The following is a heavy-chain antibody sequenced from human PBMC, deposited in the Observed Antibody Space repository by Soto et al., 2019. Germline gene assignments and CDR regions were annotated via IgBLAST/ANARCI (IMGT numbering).Heavy chain of an antibody. V-gene: IGHV3-23*01. D-gene: IGHD4-17*01. CDR3: ANHGGFDF. CDR1: GFTFSSSG. Sequence: EEQLLQSGGGLVQPGESLRLSCAASGFTFSSSGMSWVRQAPGKGLEWVSSISIRGDYRYYADSVKGRFTISRDNSKNTLYLQMSSLTAEDTALYYCANHGGFDFWGQGTMVAVSS. CDR2: ISIRGDYR. J-gene: IGHJ3*01.